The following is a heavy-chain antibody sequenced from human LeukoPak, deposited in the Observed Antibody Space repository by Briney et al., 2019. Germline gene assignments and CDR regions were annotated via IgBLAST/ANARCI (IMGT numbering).Heavy chain of an antibody. D-gene: IGHD3-22*01. V-gene: IGHV5-51*01. CDR2: IYPGDSDT. Sequence: GESLKISCKGSGYSFTSYWIGWVRQMPGKGLEWMGIIYPGDSDTRYSPSFQGQVTISADKSISTAYLQWSSLKASDTAMYYCARLLAKNYYDSSGNYNTYYFDYWGQGTLVTVSS. CDR3: ARLLAKNYYDSSGNYNTYYFDY. CDR1: GYSFTSYW. J-gene: IGHJ4*02.